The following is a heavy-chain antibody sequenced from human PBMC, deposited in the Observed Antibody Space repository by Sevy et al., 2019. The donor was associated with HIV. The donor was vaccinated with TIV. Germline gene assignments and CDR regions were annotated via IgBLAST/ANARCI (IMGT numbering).Heavy chain of an antibody. D-gene: IGHD2-21*02. V-gene: IGHV3-48*02. CDR1: GFTFSSYS. CDR3: ARRVTGYWYFDL. Sequence: GGSLRLSCAASGFTFSSYSMNWVRQAPGKGLEWVSYISSSSSSIYYADSVKGRLTISRDNAKNSLSLQTNSLRDEDTAVYYCARRVTGYWYFDLWGRGTLVTVS. CDR2: ISSSSSSI. J-gene: IGHJ2*01.